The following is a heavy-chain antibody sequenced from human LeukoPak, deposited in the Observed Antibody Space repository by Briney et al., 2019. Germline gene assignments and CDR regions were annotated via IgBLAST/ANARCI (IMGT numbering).Heavy chain of an antibody. D-gene: IGHD4-23*01. CDR1: GYTFTSYG. Sequence: ASVTVSCKASGYTFTSYGINWVRQAPGQGLEWMGWMNPNSGNTGYAQKFQGRVTMTRNTSISTAYMELSSLRSEDTAVYYCARVTPGGNSDYWGQGILVTVSS. CDR2: MNPNSGNT. CDR3: ARVTPGGNSDY. J-gene: IGHJ4*02. V-gene: IGHV1-8*01.